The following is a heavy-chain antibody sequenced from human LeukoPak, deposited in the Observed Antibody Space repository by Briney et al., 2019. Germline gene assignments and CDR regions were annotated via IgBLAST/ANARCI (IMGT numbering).Heavy chain of an antibody. Sequence: ASVKVSCKASGYTFTGYYMHWVRQAPGQGLEWMGWINPNSGGTNYAQKFQGRVTMTRDTSISTAYMELSRLRSDDTAVYYCARQHAFFDYYDSSGYYMNWGQGTLVTVSS. D-gene: IGHD3-22*01. V-gene: IGHV1-2*02. CDR1: GYTFTGYY. CDR3: ARQHAFFDYYDSSGYYMN. CDR2: INPNSGGT. J-gene: IGHJ4*02.